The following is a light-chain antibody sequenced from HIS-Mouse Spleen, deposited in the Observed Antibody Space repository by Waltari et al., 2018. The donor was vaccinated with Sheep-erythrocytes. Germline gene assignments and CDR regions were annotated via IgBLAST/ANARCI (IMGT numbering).Light chain of an antibody. CDR1: QSVSSSY. Sequence: VLTQSPGPLSLSSGERATLSCRASQSVSSSYLAWYQQKPGQAPRLLIYGASSRATGIPDRFSGSGSGTDFTLTISRLEPEDFAVYYCQQYGSSPPLTFGGGTKVEIK. CDR3: QQYGSSPPLT. J-gene: IGKJ4*01. CDR2: GAS. V-gene: IGKV3-20*01.